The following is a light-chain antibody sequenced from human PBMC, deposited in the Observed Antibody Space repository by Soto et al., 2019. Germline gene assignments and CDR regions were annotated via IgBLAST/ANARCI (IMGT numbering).Light chain of an antibody. CDR2: DAS. V-gene: IGKV3-20*01. CDR1: QTVRNNY. J-gene: IGKJ3*01. Sequence: EFVLTQSPGTLSLSPGERATLSCRASQTVRNNYLAWYQQKPGQAPRLLIYDASSRATAIPDRFSGGGSGADFTLTIGRLEPEDFAVYYCQQYTTSPSTFGPGTKVDIK. CDR3: QQYTTSPST.